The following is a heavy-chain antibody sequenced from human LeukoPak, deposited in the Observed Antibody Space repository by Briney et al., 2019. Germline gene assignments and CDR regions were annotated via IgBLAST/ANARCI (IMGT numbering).Heavy chain of an antibody. CDR1: GGSISSSSYY. D-gene: IGHD6-13*01. CDR3: ARDLPEQQPPQAFDI. CDR2: IYYSGST. J-gene: IGHJ3*02. Sequence: SETLSLTCTVSGGSISSSSYYWGWIRQPPGKGLEWIGSIYYSGSTYYNPSLKSRVTISVDTSKNQFSLKLSSVTAADTAVYYCARDLPEQQPPQAFDIWGQGTMVTVPS. V-gene: IGHV4-39*07.